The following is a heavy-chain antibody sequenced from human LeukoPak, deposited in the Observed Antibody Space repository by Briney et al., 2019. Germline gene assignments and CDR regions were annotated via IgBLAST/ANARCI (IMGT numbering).Heavy chain of an antibody. CDR3: AREIGSGSFLDN. D-gene: IGHD3-10*01. J-gene: IGHJ4*02. CDR2: INPKIGGT. V-gene: IGHV1-2*02. CDR1: GYTFAGYY. Sequence: ASVKVSCKASGYTFAGYYMHWVRQAPGHGLEWMGWINPKIGGTNYPQKFQGRVTMTRDTSISTAYIELSRLRSDDTAVYYCAREIGSGSFLDNWGQGTLVTVSS.